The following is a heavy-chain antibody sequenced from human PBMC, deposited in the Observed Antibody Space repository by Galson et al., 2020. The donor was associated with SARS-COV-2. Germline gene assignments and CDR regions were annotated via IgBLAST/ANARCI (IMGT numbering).Heavy chain of an antibody. Sequence: SVTVSCQVSRYTLPELSMHLVRQAPGKGLEWTGGVDPEDCDTIYAQKFQGRVTITEDTSTDTAYMVLSSLRSEDTAVYYCATGFVVRGVITQYYYYYGMDVWGQGTTVTVSS. CDR2: VDPEDCDT. D-gene: IGHD3-10*01. V-gene: IGHV1-24*01. CDR1: RYTLPELS. CDR3: ATGFVVRGVITQYYYYYGMDV. J-gene: IGHJ6*02.